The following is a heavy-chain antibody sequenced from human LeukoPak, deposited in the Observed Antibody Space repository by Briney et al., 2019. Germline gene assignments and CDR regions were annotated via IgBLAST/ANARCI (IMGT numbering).Heavy chain of an antibody. CDR2: LSGSGTAT. J-gene: IGHJ6*03. V-gene: IGHV3-23*01. Sequence: GGSLRLSCEASQFTFNRFAMSWIRQAPGTGLEWVSTLSGSGTATYYADSVKGRFTTSRDNSKDTLYLQMDNLRADDTAVYYCAKHLGSHSFLFYYMDVWGTGTSVIVSS. CDR3: AKHLGSHSFLFYYMDV. CDR1: QFTFNRFA. D-gene: IGHD2-21*01.